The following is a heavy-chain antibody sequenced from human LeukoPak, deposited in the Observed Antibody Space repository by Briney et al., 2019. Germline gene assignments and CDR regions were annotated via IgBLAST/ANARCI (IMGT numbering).Heavy chain of an antibody. D-gene: IGHD1-26*01. V-gene: IGHV1-46*01. CDR2: INPSGGST. CDR1: GYTFTSYY. Sequence: ASVKVSCKASGYTFTSYYMHWVRQAPGQGLEWMGIINPSGGSTSYAQKFQGRVTMTRGTSTSTVYMELSSLRSEDTAVYYCARDHPYSGSHLGDAFDIWGQGTMVTVSS. J-gene: IGHJ3*02. CDR3: ARDHPYSGSHLGDAFDI.